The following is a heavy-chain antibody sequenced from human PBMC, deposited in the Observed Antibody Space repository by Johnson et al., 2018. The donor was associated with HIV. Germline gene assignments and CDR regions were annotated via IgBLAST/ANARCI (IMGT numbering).Heavy chain of an antibody. CDR1: GFTFSSYA. D-gene: IGHD3-22*01. CDR2: ISYDGNNK. J-gene: IGHJ3*02. V-gene: IGHV3-30*04. CDR3: ARDPSYDMAHTDGFDI. Sequence: QVQLVESGGGVVQPGRSLRLSCAASGFTFSSYAMHWVRQAPGKGLEWVAIISYDGNNKYYTDSVKGRFTISRDNSKNTLYLQMNSLRAEDTAIYYCARDPSYDMAHTDGFDIWGRGTMVTVSS.